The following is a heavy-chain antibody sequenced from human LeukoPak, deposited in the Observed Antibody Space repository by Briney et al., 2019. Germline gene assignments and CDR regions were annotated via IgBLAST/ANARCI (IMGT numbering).Heavy chain of an antibody. V-gene: IGHV2-5*01. CDR1: GFPLTTSGVG. Sequence: SGATLVNPTQTLTLTYTFSGFPLTTSGVGVGWIRQPPEKALEWLTLIYWNDDKSYSPSLKSRLTITKDTSKNQVVLTMTNMDPVDTATYYCADSGLGYCSGGSCYHNWFDPWGQGTLVTVSS. CDR2: IYWNDDK. CDR3: ADSGLGYCSGGSCYHNWFDP. J-gene: IGHJ5*02. D-gene: IGHD2-15*01.